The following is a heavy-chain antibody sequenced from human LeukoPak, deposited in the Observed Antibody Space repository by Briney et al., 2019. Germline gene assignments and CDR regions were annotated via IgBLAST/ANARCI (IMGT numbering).Heavy chain of an antibody. D-gene: IGHD3-3*01. CDR2: IIPILGTA. J-gene: IGHJ5*02. Sequence: SVKVSCKASGGTFSSYAISWVRQAPGQGLEWMGRIIPILGTANYAQKFQGRVTTTADKSTSTAYMELSSLRSEDTAVYYCASSYSTIFGVVTNWFDPWGQGTLVTVSS. CDR3: ASSYSTIFGVVTNWFDP. CDR1: GGTFSSYA. V-gene: IGHV1-69*04.